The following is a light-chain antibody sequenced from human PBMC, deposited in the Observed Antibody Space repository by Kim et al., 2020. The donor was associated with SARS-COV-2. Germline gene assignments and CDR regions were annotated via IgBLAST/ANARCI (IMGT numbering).Light chain of an antibody. CDR2: GNS. CDR1: SSNIGAGYD. Sequence: PGHRVTISCTGSSSNIGAGYDVHWYQQLPGTAPKLLIYGNSNRPSGVPDRFSGSKSGTSASLAITGLQAEDEADYYCQSYDSSLRVFGTGTKVTVL. V-gene: IGLV1-40*01. CDR3: QSYDSSLRV. J-gene: IGLJ1*01.